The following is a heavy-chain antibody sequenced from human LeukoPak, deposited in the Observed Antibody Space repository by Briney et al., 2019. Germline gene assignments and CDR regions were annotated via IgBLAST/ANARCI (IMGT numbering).Heavy chain of an antibody. J-gene: IGHJ3*02. V-gene: IGHV3-20*04. CDR2: INWNGGST. CDR1: GFTFSSYD. D-gene: IGHD2-2*02. Sequence: GGSLRLSCAACGFTFSSYDMHWVRQAPGKGLEWVSGINWNGGSTGYADSVKGRFTISRDNAKNSLYLQMNSLRAEDTALYYCARRDIVVVPASILGAFDIWGQGTMVTVSS. CDR3: ARRDIVVVPASILGAFDI.